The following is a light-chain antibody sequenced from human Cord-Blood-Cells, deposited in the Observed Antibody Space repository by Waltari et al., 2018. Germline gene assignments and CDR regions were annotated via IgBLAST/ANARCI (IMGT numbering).Light chain of an antibody. Sequence: QSALTQPASVSGSPGQSITISCTGTSSDVGGYNYVSWYQQHPGKAPKLLIYRNNQRPSGVPDRFSGSKSGTSASLAMSGLRSEDEADYYCAAWDDSLSGPVFGGGTKLTVL. CDR2: RNN. V-gene: IGLV1-47*01. CDR1: SSDVGGYNY. J-gene: IGLJ3*02. CDR3: AAWDDSLSGPV.